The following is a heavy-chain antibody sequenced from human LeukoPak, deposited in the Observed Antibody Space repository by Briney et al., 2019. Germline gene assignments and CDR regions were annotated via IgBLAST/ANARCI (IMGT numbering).Heavy chain of an antibody. CDR3: ARDLSHCSGGSCYSAHFDY. CDR1: GFTFSDYW. V-gene: IGHV3-74*01. D-gene: IGHD2-15*01. Sequence: PGGSLRLSCAASGFTFSDYWMHWVRHAPGKGLVWVSRINTDMSSTIYTDSVKGRFTISRDNAKNTLYLQMNSLRAEDTAVYYCARDLSHCSGGSCYSAHFDYWGLGTLVTVSS. J-gene: IGHJ4*02. CDR2: INTDMSST.